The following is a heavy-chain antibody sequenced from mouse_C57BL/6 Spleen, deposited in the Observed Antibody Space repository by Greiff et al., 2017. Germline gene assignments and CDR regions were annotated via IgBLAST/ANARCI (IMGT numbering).Heavy chain of an antibody. CDR2: ISSGSSTI. CDR3: ARHYGSSYVGWYFDV. D-gene: IGHD1-1*01. Sequence: EVKLVESGGGLVKPGGSLKLSCAASGFTFSDYGMHWVRQAPEKGLEWVAYISSGSSTIYYADTVKGRFTITRDNAKNTLFLQMTSLRSEDTAMYYCARHYGSSYVGWYFDVWGTGTTVTVSS. V-gene: IGHV5-17*01. J-gene: IGHJ1*03. CDR1: GFTFSDYG.